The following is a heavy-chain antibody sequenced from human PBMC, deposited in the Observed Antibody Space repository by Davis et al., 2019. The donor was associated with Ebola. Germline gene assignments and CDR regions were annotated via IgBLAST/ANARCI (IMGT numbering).Heavy chain of an antibody. CDR3: ARQGIGSGYYYVSAEYFQH. CDR2: IYPGDSDT. D-gene: IGHD3-22*01. V-gene: IGHV5-51*01. CDR1: GYSFTSYW. Sequence: GESLKISCKGSGYSFTSYWIGWVRQMPGKGLEWMGIIYPGDSDTRYSPPFQGQVTISADKSISTAYLQWSSLKASDTAMYYCARQGIGSGYYYVSAEYFQHWGQGTLVIVSS. J-gene: IGHJ1*01.